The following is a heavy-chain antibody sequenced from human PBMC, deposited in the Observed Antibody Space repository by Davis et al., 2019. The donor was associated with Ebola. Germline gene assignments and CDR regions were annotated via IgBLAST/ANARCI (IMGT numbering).Heavy chain of an antibody. D-gene: IGHD3-22*01. Sequence: SVKVSCKASGGTFSSYTISWVRQAPGQGLEWMGRIIPILGIANYAQKFQGRVTITADKSTSTAYMELSSLRSEDTAVYYCARGGSRYYDSSGYWLKAWFDPWGQGTLVTVSS. J-gene: IGHJ5*02. V-gene: IGHV1-69*02. CDR2: IIPILGIA. CDR1: GGTFSSYT. CDR3: ARGGSRYYDSSGYWLKAWFDP.